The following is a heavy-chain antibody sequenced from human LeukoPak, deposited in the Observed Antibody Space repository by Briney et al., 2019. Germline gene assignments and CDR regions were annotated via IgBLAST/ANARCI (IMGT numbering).Heavy chain of an antibody. CDR3: AKERGDYMYYFDY. Sequence: GGSLRLSCAASGFTFSSYGMHWVHQAPGKGLEWVAVISYDGSNKYYADSVKGRFTISRDNSKNTLYLQMNSLRAEDTAVYYCAKERGDYMYYFDYWGQGTLVTVSS. D-gene: IGHD4-17*01. V-gene: IGHV3-30*18. CDR1: GFTFSSYG. CDR2: ISYDGSNK. J-gene: IGHJ4*02.